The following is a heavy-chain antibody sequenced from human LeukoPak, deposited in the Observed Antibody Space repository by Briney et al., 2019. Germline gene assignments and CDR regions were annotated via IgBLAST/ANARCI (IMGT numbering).Heavy chain of an antibody. V-gene: IGHV4-38-2*02. CDR2: IYHSGST. D-gene: IGHD6-19*01. CDR3: ARGSSGWESLLDY. Sequence: SEALSLTCTVSGYSISSGYYWGWIRQPPGKGLEWIGSIYHSGSTYYNPSLKSRVTMSVDTSKNQFSLKLSSVTAADTAVYYCARGSSGWESLLDYWGQGTLVIVSS. CDR1: GYSISSGYY. J-gene: IGHJ4*02.